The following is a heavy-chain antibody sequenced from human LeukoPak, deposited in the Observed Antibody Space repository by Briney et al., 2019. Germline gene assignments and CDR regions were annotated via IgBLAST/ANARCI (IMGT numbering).Heavy chain of an antibody. CDR1: GGSISSYY. D-gene: IGHD3-3*01. V-gene: IGHV4-59*01. J-gene: IGHJ3*02. Sequence: SETLSLTCTVSGGSISSYYWSWIRQPPGKGLEWIGYIYYSGSTNYNPSLKSRVTISVDTSKNQFSLKLSSVTAADTAVYYCARKYYDFWSGYSSFRGAFDIWXXXTMVTVSS. CDR2: IYYSGST. CDR3: ARKYYDFWSGYSSFRGAFDI.